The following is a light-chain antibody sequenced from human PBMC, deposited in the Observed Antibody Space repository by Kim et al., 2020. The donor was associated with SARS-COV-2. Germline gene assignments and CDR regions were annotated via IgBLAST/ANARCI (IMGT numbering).Light chain of an antibody. V-gene: IGKV3-20*01. CDR2: GAS. CDR1: QSVSSSY. CDR3: QQYSNSPMYS. J-gene: IGKJ2*03. Sequence: SPGERATLSCRASQSVSSSYLAWYQQKPGQGPRLLMYGASNRATGIPDRFSGSGSGTDFTLTISRLEPEDFAVYYCQQYSNSPMYSFGQGTKLEI.